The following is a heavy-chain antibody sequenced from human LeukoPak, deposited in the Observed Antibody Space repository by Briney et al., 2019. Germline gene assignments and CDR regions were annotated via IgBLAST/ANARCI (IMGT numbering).Heavy chain of an antibody. Sequence: PGRSLRPSCAASGFTFSSYGMHWVRQAPGKGLEWVAVISYDGSNKYYADSVKGRFTISRDNSKNTLYLQMNSLRAEDTAVYYCARDGEWELHYWGQGTLVTVSS. CDR3: ARDGEWELHY. V-gene: IGHV3-30*03. CDR2: ISYDGSNK. J-gene: IGHJ4*02. D-gene: IGHD1-26*01. CDR1: GFTFSSYG.